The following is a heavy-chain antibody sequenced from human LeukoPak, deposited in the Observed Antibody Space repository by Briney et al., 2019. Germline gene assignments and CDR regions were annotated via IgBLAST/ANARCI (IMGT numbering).Heavy chain of an antibody. D-gene: IGHD3-22*01. CDR1: GFTFSSYA. CDR3: AKAPLYYDYWQYYFDY. CDR2: VSVTGGST. V-gene: IGHV3-23*01. J-gene: IGHJ4*02. Sequence: GGSLRLSCAVSGFTFSSYAMSWARQAPGKGLEWVSAVSVTGGSTYYGDSVKGRSTISRDNSKNTLYLQMNSLRAEDTAVYYCAKAPLYYDYWQYYFDYWGQGTLVTVSS.